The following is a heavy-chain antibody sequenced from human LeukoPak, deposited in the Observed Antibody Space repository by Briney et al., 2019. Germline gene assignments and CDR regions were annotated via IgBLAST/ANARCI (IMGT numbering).Heavy chain of an antibody. CDR1: GFTFTNAW. CDR3: TTGYWSSSSKYHGDDAFDV. V-gene: IGHV3-15*01. D-gene: IGHD2-2*03. Sequence: GGSLRPSCAASGFTFTNAWMIWVRQAPGKGLEWVGRIKSKTGGGTPDYGAPVKGRFTISRDDSKNTLFLQMNSLKTEDTGVYFCTTGYWSSSSKYHGDDAFDVWGQGTMVTVSS. CDR2: IKSKTGGGTP. J-gene: IGHJ3*01.